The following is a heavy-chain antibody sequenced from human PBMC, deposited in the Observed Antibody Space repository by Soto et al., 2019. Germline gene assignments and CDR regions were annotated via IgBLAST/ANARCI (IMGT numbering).Heavy chain of an antibody. D-gene: IGHD5-18*01. CDR3: AHIGSYRYGPEVPFDY. CDR1: GGTFSSYA. J-gene: IGHJ4*02. Sequence: QVQLVQSGAEVKKPGSSVKVSCKASGGTFSSYAISWVRQAPGQGLEWMGGIIPIFGTANYAQKFQGRVTPXTAXANHPRQFQGRVTITAAEATTXANRELSSLRSEDTAVYYCAHIGSYRYGPEVPFDYWGQGTLVPVSS. CDR2: IIPIFGTA. V-gene: IGHV1-69*12.